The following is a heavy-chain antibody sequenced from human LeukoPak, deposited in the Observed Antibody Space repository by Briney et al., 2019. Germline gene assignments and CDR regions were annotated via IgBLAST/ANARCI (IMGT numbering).Heavy chain of an antibody. D-gene: IGHD3-22*01. CDR2: IIPIFGTT. J-gene: IGHJ4*02. V-gene: IGHV1-69*05. CDR3: ARGMGLYYDSSGYYGSPDY. Sequence: ASVKVSCKASGGTFSNYTINWVRQAPGQGLEWMERIIPIFGTTNYAQTFPGRLTITTDESTRTAYMERGGLSSDNTAVYCLARGMGLYYDSSGYYGSPDYWGQGTLVTVSS. CDR1: GGTFSNYT.